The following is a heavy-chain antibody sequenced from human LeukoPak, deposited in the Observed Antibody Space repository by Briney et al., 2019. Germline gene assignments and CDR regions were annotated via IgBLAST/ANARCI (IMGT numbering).Heavy chain of an antibody. Sequence: GGSLRLSCAASGFTFSNAWMSWVRQAPGKGLEWVGRIKSKTDGGTTDYAAPVKGRFTISRDDSENTLYLQMNSLKTEDTAVYYCTADYGSGSYDYWGQGTLVTVSS. CDR2: IKSKTDGGTT. CDR1: GFTFSNAW. J-gene: IGHJ4*02. D-gene: IGHD3-10*01. V-gene: IGHV3-15*01. CDR3: TADYGSGSYDY.